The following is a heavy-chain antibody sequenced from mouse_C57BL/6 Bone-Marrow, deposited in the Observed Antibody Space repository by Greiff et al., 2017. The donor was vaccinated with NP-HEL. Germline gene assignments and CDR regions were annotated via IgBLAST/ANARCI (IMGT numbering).Heavy chain of an antibody. J-gene: IGHJ3*01. CDR3: ASPYDYDVACFAY. CDR1: GFTFSSYG. D-gene: IGHD2-4*01. CDR2: ISSGGSYT. Sequence: EVMLVESGGDLVKPGGSLKLSCAASGFTFSSYGMSWVRQTPDKRLEWVATISSGGSYTYYPDSVKGRFTISRDNAKNTLYLQMSSLKSEDTAMYYCASPYDYDVACFAYWGQGTPVTVSA. V-gene: IGHV5-6*01.